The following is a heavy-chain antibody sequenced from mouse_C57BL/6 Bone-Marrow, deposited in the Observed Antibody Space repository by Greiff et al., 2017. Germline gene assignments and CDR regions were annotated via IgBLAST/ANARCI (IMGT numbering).Heavy chain of an antibody. CDR2: ISSGGDYI. Sequence: DVQLVESGEGLVKPGGSLKLSCAASGFTFSSYAMSWVRQTPEKRLEWVAYISSGGDYIYYADTVKGRVTISRDNARNTLYLQMSSRKSEDTAMYDCTRGTGTLGYFDVWGTGTAVTVSS. CDR3: TRGTGTLGYFDV. CDR1: GFTFSSYA. V-gene: IGHV5-9-1*02. J-gene: IGHJ1*03. D-gene: IGHD4-1*01.